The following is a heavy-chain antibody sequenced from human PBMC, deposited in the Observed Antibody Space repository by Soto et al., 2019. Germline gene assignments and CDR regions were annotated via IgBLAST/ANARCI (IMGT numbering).Heavy chain of an antibody. CDR1: SRSFSGYY. CDR2: ISQSGNT. Sequence: SETLSLTCPINSRSFSGYYWSWIRQPPGKGLEWIGEISQSGNTNYSPSLKSRVSISIDTSKKQFSLNLASVSAADTAVYYCARAPKVSGSSQTRPDFWGQGTLVTVSS. CDR3: ARAPKVSGSSQTRPDF. V-gene: IGHV4-34*01. J-gene: IGHJ4*02. D-gene: IGHD6-6*01.